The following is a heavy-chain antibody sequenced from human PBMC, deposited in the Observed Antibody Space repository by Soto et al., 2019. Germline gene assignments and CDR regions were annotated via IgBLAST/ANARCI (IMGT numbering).Heavy chain of an antibody. J-gene: IGHJ4*02. D-gene: IGHD3-16*01. CDR2: INHSGST. Sequence: SETLSLTCAVYGGSFSGYYWSWIRQPPGKGLEWIGEINHSGSTNYNPSLKSRVTISVDTSKNQFSLKLSSVTAADTAVYYCARADDGNQPYVLLDYWGQGTLVTVSS. CDR1: GGSFSGYY. V-gene: IGHV4-34*01. CDR3: ARADDGNQPYVLLDY.